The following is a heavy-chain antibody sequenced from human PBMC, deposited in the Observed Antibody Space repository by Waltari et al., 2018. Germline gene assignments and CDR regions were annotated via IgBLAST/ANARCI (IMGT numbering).Heavy chain of an antibody. CDR2: INHSGST. V-gene: IGHV4-34*01. J-gene: IGHJ6*03. CDR1: GGSFSGYY. CDR3: ARERALRYSGYRSGYYYYMDV. D-gene: IGHD5-12*01. Sequence: QVQLQQWGAGLLKPSETLSLTCAVYGGSFSGYYWSWIRQPPGKGLEWIGEINHSGSTNYNPSLKGRVTISVDTSKNQFSLKLSSVTAADTAVYYCARERALRYSGYRSGYYYYMDVWGKGTTVTVSS.